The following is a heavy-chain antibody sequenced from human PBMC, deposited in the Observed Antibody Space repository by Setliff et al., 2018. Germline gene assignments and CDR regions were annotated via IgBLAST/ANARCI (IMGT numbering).Heavy chain of an antibody. CDR1: GDSFSDYY. Sequence: LSLTCAVYGDSFSDYYWSWIRQPPGKGLEWLSKISGAGTTVYYADSVRGRCTISRDNAKNSLYLQMNNLRTEDTAVYYCFGAGTCSYWGQGTLVTVSS. CDR2: ISGAGTTV. CDR3: FGAGTCSY. D-gene: IGHD3-10*01. J-gene: IGHJ4*02. V-gene: IGHV3-11*04.